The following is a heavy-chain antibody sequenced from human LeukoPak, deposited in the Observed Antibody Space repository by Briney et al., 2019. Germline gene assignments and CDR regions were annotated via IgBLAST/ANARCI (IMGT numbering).Heavy chain of an antibody. CDR3: ARDRNGYDFYYYMDV. V-gene: IGHV1-69*06. J-gene: IGHJ6*03. D-gene: IGHD5-12*01. CDR2: IIPIFGTA. CDR1: GGTFSSYA. Sequence: GASVKVSCKASGGTFSSYAISWVRQATGQGLEWMGGIIPIFGTANYAQKFQGRVTITADKSTSTAYMELSSLRSEDTAVYYCARDRNGYDFYYYMDVWGKGTTVTVSS.